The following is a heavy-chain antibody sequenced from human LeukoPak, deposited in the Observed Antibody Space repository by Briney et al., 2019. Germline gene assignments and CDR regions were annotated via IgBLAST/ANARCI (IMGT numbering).Heavy chain of an antibody. Sequence: SETLSLTCAVSGGSISSSNWWSWVRQPPGKVLEWIGEIYHSGSTNYNPSLKSRVTISVDKSKNQFSLKLSSVTAADTAVYYCARDIYGSGSFILYWGQGTLVTVSS. V-gene: IGHV4-4*02. D-gene: IGHD3-10*01. CDR3: ARDIYGSGSFILY. CDR2: IYHSGST. J-gene: IGHJ4*02. CDR1: GGSISSSNW.